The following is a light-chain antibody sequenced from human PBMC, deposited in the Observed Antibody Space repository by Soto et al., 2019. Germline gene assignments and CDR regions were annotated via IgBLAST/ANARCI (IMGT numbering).Light chain of an antibody. CDR2: AAS. V-gene: IGKV1-39*01. Sequence: DIQMTQSPSSLSASVGDRVTITCRASESIARHLNWYQQKPGKAPKLLIYAASSLQNGVPSRFSGGGSGTDFTLTNSNLQPEDFATYYCQQTYSTLSITFGQGTRLEIK. CDR1: ESIARH. J-gene: IGKJ5*01. CDR3: QQTYSTLSIT.